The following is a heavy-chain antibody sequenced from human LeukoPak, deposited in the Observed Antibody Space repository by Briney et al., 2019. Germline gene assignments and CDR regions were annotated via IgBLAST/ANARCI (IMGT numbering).Heavy chain of an antibody. CDR3: AKDSSGWPYYFDY. V-gene: IGHV3-30*02. J-gene: IGHJ4*02. Sequence: GGSLRLSCAASGFTFSNYGMHWVRQAPGKGLEWVAFIRYDGSNKYFADSLKGRFTISRDNSKNTLYLQMNSLRAEDTAVYYCAKDSSGWPYYFDYWGQGTLVTVSS. CDR1: GFTFSNYG. D-gene: IGHD6-19*01. CDR2: IRYDGSNK.